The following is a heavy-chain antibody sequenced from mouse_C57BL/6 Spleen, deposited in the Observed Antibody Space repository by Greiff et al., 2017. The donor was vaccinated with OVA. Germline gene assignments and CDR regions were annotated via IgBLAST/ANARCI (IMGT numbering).Heavy chain of an antibody. V-gene: IGHV1-19*01. CDR3: ARSNAFDYAMDY. CDR1: GYTFTDYY. Sequence: VQLQQSGPVLVKPGASVKMSCKASGYTFTDYYMNWVQQSPGKSLEWIGVINPYNGGSSSNQKFTGKATLTVDKSSSTAYMELNSLTSEDSAVYYCARSNAFDYAMDYWGQGTSVTVSS. CDR2: INPYNGGS. J-gene: IGHJ4*01.